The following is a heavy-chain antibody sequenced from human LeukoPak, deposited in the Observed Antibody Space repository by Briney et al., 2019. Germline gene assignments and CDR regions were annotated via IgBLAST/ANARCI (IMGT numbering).Heavy chain of an antibody. V-gene: IGHV1-8*01. D-gene: IGHD3-22*01. CDR3: ARSNYYDSSGYYSFDY. J-gene: IGHJ4*02. CDR1: GYTFTSYD. CDR2: MNPNSGNT. Sequence: ASVKVSCKASGYTFTSYDINWVRQATGQGLEWMGWMNPNSGNTGYAQKFQGRVTMTRNTSISTAYMELSSLRSEDTAVYYCARSNYYDSSGYYSFDYWGQGTLVTVSS.